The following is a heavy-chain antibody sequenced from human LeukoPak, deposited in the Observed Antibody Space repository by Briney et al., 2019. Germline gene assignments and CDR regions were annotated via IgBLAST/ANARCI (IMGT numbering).Heavy chain of an antibody. D-gene: IGHD4-17*01. J-gene: IGHJ6*03. CDR1: GGSFSGYY. V-gene: IGHV4-34*01. CDR2: INHRGST. Sequence: SETLSLTCAVYGGSFSGYYWSWIRQPPGKGLEWMGEINHRGSTNYNPSLKSRVTISVDTSKNQFSLKLSSVTAADTAVYYCARGSYGVAYYYYYYMDVWGKGTTVTVSS. CDR3: ARGSYGVAYYYYYYMDV.